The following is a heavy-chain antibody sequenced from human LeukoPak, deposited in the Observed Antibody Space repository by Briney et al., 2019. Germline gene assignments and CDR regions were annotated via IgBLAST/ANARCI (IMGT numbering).Heavy chain of an antibody. CDR2: ISGSGGST. D-gene: IGHD3-22*01. V-gene: IGHV3-23*01. Sequence: QPGGSLRLSCAASGFTFSSYAMSWVRQAPGKGLEWVSAISGSGGSTYYADSVKGRFTISRDNSKNTLYLQMNSLRAEDTAVYYCAKDGLPGDYYDSSGKDAAEYWGQGTLVTVSS. CDR1: GFTFSSYA. CDR3: AKDGLPGDYYDSSGKDAAEY. J-gene: IGHJ4*02.